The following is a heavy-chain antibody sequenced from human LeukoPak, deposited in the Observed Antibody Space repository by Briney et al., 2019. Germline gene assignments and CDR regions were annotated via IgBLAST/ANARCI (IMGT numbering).Heavy chain of an antibody. CDR3: ARDYGEYYYDSSGYYGGFDY. V-gene: IGHV3-7*01. D-gene: IGHD3-22*01. CDR1: GFTFSSSW. CDR2: IKEDGSAK. J-gene: IGHJ4*02. Sequence: GGSLRLSCAASGFTFSSSWMSWLRQAPGKGLEWVADIKEDGSAKYYVDSVKGRFTISRDNAKNSLYLQMNSLRAEDTAVYYCARDYGEYYYDSSGYYGGFDYWGQGTLVTVSS.